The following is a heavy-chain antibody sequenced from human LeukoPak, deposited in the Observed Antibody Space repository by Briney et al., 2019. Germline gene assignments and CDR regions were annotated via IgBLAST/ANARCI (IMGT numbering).Heavy chain of an antibody. CDR3: ARLSSTYSSGWYVY. CDR2: INWNGGST. J-gene: IGHJ4*02. CDR1: GFTFGDYG. V-gene: IGHV3-20*04. D-gene: IGHD6-19*01. Sequence: GGSLRLSCAASGFTFGDYGMSWVRQAPGKGLEWVSGINWNGGSTGYADSVKGRFTIPRDNAKNSLYLQMNSLRAEDTALYYCARLSSTYSSGWYVYWGQGTLVTVSS.